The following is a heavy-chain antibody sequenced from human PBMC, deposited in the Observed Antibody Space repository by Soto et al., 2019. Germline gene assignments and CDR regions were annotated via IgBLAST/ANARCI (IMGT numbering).Heavy chain of an antibody. CDR1: GFTFGDYA. Sequence: GGSLRLSCTASGFTFGDYAMSWFRQAPGKGLEWVGFIRSKAYGGTTEYAASVKGRFTISRDDSKSIAYLQMNSLKTEDTAVYYCKRDCSGGRCSPALVSAIAYYYYYYGMDVWGQGTTVTVSS. CDR2: IRSKAYGGTT. D-gene: IGHD2-15*01. V-gene: IGHV3-49*03. CDR3: KRDCSGGRCSPALVSAIAYYYYYYGMDV. J-gene: IGHJ6*02.